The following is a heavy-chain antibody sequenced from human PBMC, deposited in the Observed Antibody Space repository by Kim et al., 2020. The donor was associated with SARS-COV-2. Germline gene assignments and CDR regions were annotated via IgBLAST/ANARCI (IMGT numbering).Heavy chain of an antibody. Sequence: GGSLRLSCAASGFTVSSNYMSWVRQAPGKGLEWVSVIYSGGSTYYADSVKGRFTISRDNSKNTLYLQMNSLRAEDTAVYYCARDSPGGWYDFDYWGQGTLVTVSS. D-gene: IGHD6-19*01. CDR2: IYSGGST. J-gene: IGHJ4*02. V-gene: IGHV3-53*01. CDR3: ARDSPGGWYDFDY. CDR1: GFTVSSNY.